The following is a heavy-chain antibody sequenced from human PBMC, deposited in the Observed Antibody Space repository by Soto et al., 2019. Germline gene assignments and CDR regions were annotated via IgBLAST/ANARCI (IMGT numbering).Heavy chain of an antibody. CDR2: LIPILGTT. CDR1: GGTFSSDA. V-gene: IGHV1-69*13. J-gene: IGHJ4*02. D-gene: IGHD6-19*01. CDR3: ARASGYVSGWYHDY. Sequence: SVKVSCKASGGTFSSDAASWVRQAPGQGLEWMGGLIPILGTTHYAQKFQGRVTITADESTNTAYMELSSLRSDDTAVYYCARASGYVSGWYHDYWGQGTRVTVSS.